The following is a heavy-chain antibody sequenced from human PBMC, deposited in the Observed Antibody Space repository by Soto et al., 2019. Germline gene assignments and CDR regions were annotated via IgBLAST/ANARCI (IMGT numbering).Heavy chain of an antibody. Sequence: QVQLVQSGAEVKKPGASVNVSCKASGYTFTRHGISWVRQAPGHGLEWMGWINVYNGNPDYAQRLQDRDTMTADTSTSTAYMELRSLRSDDTAVYYCARQDNYVSGSHSASGMDVWGQGTTVTVSS. J-gene: IGHJ6*02. CDR3: ARQDNYVSGSHSASGMDV. CDR1: GYTFTRHG. CDR2: INVYNGNP. D-gene: IGHD3-10*01. V-gene: IGHV1-18*04.